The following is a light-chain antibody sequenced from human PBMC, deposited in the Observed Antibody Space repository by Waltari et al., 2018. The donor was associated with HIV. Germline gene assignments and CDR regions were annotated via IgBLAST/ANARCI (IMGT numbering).Light chain of an antibody. V-gene: IGKV3-20*01. CDR3: QQMGT. Sequence: EIVLTQSPGTLSLSPGERATLSCRASQSVSSSYLAWYQQKPGQAPRLLIYSASSRATGIPDRCRGSGSGTDFTLTISRLEPEDFAVYYCQQMGTFGQGTKVESK. J-gene: IGKJ1*01. CDR1: QSVSSSY. CDR2: SAS.